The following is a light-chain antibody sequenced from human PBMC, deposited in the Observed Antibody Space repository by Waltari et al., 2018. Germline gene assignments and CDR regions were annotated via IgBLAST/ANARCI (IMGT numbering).Light chain of an antibody. J-gene: IGKJ4*01. CDR2: AAS. V-gene: IGKV1-39*01. CDR3: QQSYGTLLT. CDR1: QSISSY. Sequence: DIQMTQYPAFLSAYVGERVTITCRASQSISSYLNWYQHKPGKAPRLLIFAASSLQSGVPSRFSGSGSGTDFTLTISSLQPEDFATYYCQQSYGTLLTFGGGTKVEIK.